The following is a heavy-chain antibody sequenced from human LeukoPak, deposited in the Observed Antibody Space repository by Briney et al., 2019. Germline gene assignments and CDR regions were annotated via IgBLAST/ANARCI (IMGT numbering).Heavy chain of an antibody. CDR1: GGTFSSYA. D-gene: IGHD2-2*01. V-gene: IGHV1-69*04. CDR3: AMGPLMYQLLFAFSDY. Sequence: GASVKVSCKASGGTFSSYAISWVRQAPGQGLEWMGRIIPILGIANYAQKFQGRVTITADKSTSTAYMELSSLRSEDTAVYYCAMGPLMYQLLFAFSDYWGQGTLVTVSS. J-gene: IGHJ4*02. CDR2: IIPILGIA.